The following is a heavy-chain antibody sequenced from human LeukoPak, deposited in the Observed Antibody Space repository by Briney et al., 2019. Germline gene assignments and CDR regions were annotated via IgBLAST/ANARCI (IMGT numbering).Heavy chain of an antibody. J-gene: IGHJ6*03. CDR2: IYYSGST. Sequence: SETLSLTCTVSGGSISSSSYYWGWIRQPPGKGLEWIGSIYYSGSTYYNPSLKNRVTISVDTSKNQFSLKLSSVTAADTAVYYCAREEVYGYADLYYYYYYMDVWGKGTTVTISS. D-gene: IGHD5-18*01. CDR3: AREEVYGYADLYYYYYYMDV. V-gene: IGHV4-39*07. CDR1: GGSISSSSYY.